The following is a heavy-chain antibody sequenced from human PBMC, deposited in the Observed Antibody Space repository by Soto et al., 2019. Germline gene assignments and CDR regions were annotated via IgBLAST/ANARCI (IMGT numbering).Heavy chain of an antibody. D-gene: IGHD7-27*01. J-gene: IGHJ2*01. CDR3: ARSRTGDPRAGYFDL. CDR1: GGTFSSYA. V-gene: IGHV1-69*12. CDR2: IIPIFGTA. Sequence: QVQLVQSGAEVKKPGSSVKVSCKASGGTFSSYAISWVRQAPGQGLEWMGGIIPIFGTANYAQKFQGRVTITADESTSTAYIELSSLRSEDTAVYYCARSRTGDPRAGYFDLWGRGTLVTVSS.